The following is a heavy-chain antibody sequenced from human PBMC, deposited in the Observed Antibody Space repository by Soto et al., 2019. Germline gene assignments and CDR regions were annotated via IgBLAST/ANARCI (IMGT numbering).Heavy chain of an antibody. CDR1: GGSVSNGAYF. D-gene: IGHD2-2*01. Sequence: SETLSLTCTVSGGSVSNGAYFWNWIRQPPGKGLEWIGYIYFSGTTYYNPSLKSRLKISVDTAKNQFSLQLSSVTAADTAVYYCARQDCSGTTCHDFDSWGQGTLVTVPS. CDR3: ARQDCSGTTCHDFDS. V-gene: IGHV4-30-4*01. J-gene: IGHJ4*02. CDR2: IYFSGTT.